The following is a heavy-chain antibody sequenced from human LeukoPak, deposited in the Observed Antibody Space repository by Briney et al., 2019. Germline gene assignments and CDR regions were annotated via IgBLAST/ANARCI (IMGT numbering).Heavy chain of an antibody. CDR2: INPNSGGT. D-gene: IGHD6-13*01. Sequence: ASVKVSCKASGYTFTGYYMHWVRQAPGQGLEWMGWINPNSGGTNYAQKFQGWVTMTRDTSISTAYMELRSLRSDDTAVYYCARAKSSSWSPRSAFDIWGQGTMVTVSS. J-gene: IGHJ3*02. V-gene: IGHV1-2*04. CDR1: GYTFTGYY. CDR3: ARAKSSSWSPRSAFDI.